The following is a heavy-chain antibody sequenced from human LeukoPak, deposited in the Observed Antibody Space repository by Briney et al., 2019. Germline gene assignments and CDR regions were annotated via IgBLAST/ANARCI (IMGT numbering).Heavy chain of an antibody. Sequence: GGSLRLSCAASGFTFSSYAMHWVRQAPGKGLEWVAVISYDGSNKYYADSVKGRFTISRDNSKNTLYLQMNSLRAEDTAVYYCARVSREAFDIWGQGTMVTVSS. CDR3: ARVSREAFDI. V-gene: IGHV3-30-3*01. J-gene: IGHJ3*02. CDR1: GFTFSSYA. CDR2: ISYDGSNK.